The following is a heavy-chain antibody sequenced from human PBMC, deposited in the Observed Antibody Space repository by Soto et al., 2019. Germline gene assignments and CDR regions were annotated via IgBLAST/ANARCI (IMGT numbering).Heavy chain of an antibody. V-gene: IGHV3-9*01. Sequence: EVQLEESGGALVQPGRSLRLSCAAPGFTFDDYAMYWVRQVLGKGLEWVSSISWNSGNIGYADSVKGRFTTSRDNAENSLYLQMNSLRPEDTALYYCVRSKGGYSYGTPFDYWGQGTLVTVSS. CDR2: ISWNSGNI. CDR1: GFTFDDYA. D-gene: IGHD5-18*01. J-gene: IGHJ4*02. CDR3: VRSKGGYSYGTPFDY.